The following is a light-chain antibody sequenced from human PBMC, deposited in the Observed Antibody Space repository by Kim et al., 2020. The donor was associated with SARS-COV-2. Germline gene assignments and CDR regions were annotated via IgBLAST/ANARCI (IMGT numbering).Light chain of an antibody. CDR3: KQSNSYPRT. CDR1: QDITSC. Sequence: DIQMTQSPPSLSASVGDRVTISCRASQDITSCLDWYQHKPGKAPKSLIYAASSLQSGVPSRFSGSGSGTDFTLPITSLQPEDFAPYSCKQSNSYPRTFGTGTKVGIK. CDR2: AAS. J-gene: IGKJ1*01. V-gene: IGKV1-16*01.